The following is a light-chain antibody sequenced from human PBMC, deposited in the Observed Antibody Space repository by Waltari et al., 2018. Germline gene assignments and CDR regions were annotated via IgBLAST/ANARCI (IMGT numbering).Light chain of an antibody. CDR3: GTWDSSLSAGV. Sequence: QSVLTQPPSVSAAPGQKVTISCSGSSSNIGTNYVSWYQKFPGTAPKLLIYDNNKRPSGIPDRFSGSKSGTSATLGITGLQTGDEADYYCGTWDSSLSAGVFGGGTKLTVL. CDR1: SSNIGTNY. CDR2: DNN. J-gene: IGLJ3*02. V-gene: IGLV1-51*01.